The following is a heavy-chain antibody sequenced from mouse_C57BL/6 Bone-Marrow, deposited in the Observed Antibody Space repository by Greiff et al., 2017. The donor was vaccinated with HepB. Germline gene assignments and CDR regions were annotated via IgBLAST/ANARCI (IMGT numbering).Heavy chain of an antibody. CDR2: IDPSDSYI. CDR1: GYTFTSYW. CDR3: ARRASLLSWFAY. D-gene: IGHD3-1*01. V-gene: IGHV1-50*01. Sequence: QVQLKQPGAEFVKPGASVKLSCKASGYTFTSYWMQWVKQRPGQGLEWIGEIDPSDSYINYNQKFKGKATLTVDTSSSTAYMQLNSLTSEDSAVYYGARRASLLSWFAYWGQGTLVTVSA. J-gene: IGHJ3*01.